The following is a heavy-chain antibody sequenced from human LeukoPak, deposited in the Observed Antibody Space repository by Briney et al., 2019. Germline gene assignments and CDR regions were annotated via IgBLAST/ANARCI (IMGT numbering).Heavy chain of an antibody. V-gene: IGHV3-48*03. CDR2: ISSSGSTI. CDR1: GFTYSCHE. D-gene: IGHD3-10*02. J-gene: IGHJ6*02. CDR3: ARDKTMLFGYSYYYAMDV. Sequence: PGRSLRHSCAASGFTYSCHEMNWVRQAPGKGLEWVSYISSSGSTIYYADSVKGRFTISRDNAKNSLYLQMNSLRADDTAVYYCARDKTMLFGYSYYYAMDVWGQGTTVTVSS.